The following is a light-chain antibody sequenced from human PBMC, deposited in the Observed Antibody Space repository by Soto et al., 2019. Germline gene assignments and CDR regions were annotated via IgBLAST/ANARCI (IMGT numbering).Light chain of an antibody. CDR3: SSYRSGATLV. CDR1: SSDVGGYKH. Sequence: QSALTQPASVSGSPGQSITISCTGTSSDVGGYKHVAWYQQHPGKPPKLMIYEVSNRPSGVSNRFSASKSGNTASLTISGLQAEDEADSFCSSYRSGATLVFGGETKLTVL. V-gene: IGLV2-14*01. CDR2: EVS. J-gene: IGLJ2*01.